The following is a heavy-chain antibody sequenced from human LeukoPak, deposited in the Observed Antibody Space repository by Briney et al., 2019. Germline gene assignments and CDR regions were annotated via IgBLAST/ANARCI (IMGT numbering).Heavy chain of an antibody. V-gene: IGHV3-7*01. D-gene: IGHD5-24*01. J-gene: IGHJ6*03. CDR3: GRGEIMDA. CDR1: GFNFETYW. CDR2: INEDGSEE. Sequence: PGGSLRLSCEVSGFNFETYWMSWVRQAPGKGLEWVANINEDGSEEHFVHSVKGRFTISRDNSKNSLFLRLNNVRAEDTAVYYCGRGEIMDAWGNGTTVSVFS.